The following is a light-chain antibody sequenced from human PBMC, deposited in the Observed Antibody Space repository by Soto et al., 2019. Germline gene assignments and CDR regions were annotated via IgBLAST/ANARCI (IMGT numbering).Light chain of an antibody. Sequence: QSALTQPRSVSGSPGQSVTISCTGTTSDVGDYNDVSWYQQHPGKAPKLIIFDVSKRPSGVPDRFSGSKSGNPASLTISALQAEDEAEYYFCSYAGTYTLVFGSGTKVTVL. J-gene: IGLJ1*01. CDR3: CSYAGTYTLV. CDR1: TSDVGDYND. CDR2: DVS. V-gene: IGLV2-11*01.